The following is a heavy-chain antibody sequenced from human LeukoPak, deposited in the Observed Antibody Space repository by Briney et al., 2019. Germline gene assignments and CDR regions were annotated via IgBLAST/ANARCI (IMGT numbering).Heavy chain of an antibody. CDR1: GFTFDDYA. CDR3: AKPSSTSCYDY. V-gene: IGHV3-23*01. D-gene: IGHD2-2*01. CDR2: ISGSGGST. Sequence: GGSLRLSCAASGFTFDDYAMHWVRQAPGKGLEWVSAISGSGGSTYYADSVKGRFTISRDNSKNTLYLQMNSLRAEDTAVYYCAKPSSTSCYDYWGQGTLVTVSS. J-gene: IGHJ4*02.